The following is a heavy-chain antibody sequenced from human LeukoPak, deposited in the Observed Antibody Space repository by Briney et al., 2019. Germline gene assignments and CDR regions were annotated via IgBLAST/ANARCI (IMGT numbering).Heavy chain of an antibody. CDR2: ISGSGGST. CDR1: GFPFSSYA. Sequence: GSLRLSFAASGFPFSSYAMSWVRPAPGKGLEWVSAISGSGGSTYYADSVKGRFTISRDNSKNTLYLQMNSLRAEDTAVYYCAQYYSGSAEIDYWGQGTLVTVSS. D-gene: IGHD3-10*01. J-gene: IGHJ4*02. CDR3: AQYYSGSAEIDY. V-gene: IGHV3-23*01.